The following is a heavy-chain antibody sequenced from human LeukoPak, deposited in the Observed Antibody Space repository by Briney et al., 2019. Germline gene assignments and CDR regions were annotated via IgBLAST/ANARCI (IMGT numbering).Heavy chain of an antibody. J-gene: IGHJ4*02. D-gene: IGHD6-13*01. CDR2: FKTNSAK. CDR3: TADKAGVGRGEFDY. Sequence: GESLRLSCAASGIAFSTDWMNWVRQAPGKGLEWIGHFKTNSAKEYAATVKGRFNISRDDSQNTLYMQMNSLKTEDTAVYYCTADKAGVGRGEFDYWGQGTLVTVSS. V-gene: IGHV3-15*01. CDR1: GIAFSTDW.